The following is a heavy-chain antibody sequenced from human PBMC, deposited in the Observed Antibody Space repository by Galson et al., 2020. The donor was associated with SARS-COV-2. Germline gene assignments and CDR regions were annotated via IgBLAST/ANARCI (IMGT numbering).Heavy chain of an antibody. J-gene: IGHJ3*02. CDR2: IYPGDSDT. CDR1: GYSFTSYW. Sequence: GESLKISCKGSGYSFTSYWIGWVRQMPGKGLEWMGIIYPGDSDTRYSPSFQGQVTISADKSISTAYLQWSSLKASDTAMYYCARAYCGGDCYPNFADAFDIWGQGTMVTVSS. V-gene: IGHV5-51*01. D-gene: IGHD2-21*02. CDR3: ARAYCGGDCYPNFADAFDI.